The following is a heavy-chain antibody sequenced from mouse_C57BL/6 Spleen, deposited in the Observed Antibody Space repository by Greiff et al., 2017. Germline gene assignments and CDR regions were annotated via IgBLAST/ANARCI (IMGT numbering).Heavy chain of an antibody. V-gene: IGHV1-80*01. J-gene: IGHJ4*01. CDR1: GYAFSSYW. D-gene: IGHD2-3*01. CDR3: ARSGGYYPWDY. Sequence: QVQLQQSGAELVKPGASVKISCKASGYAFSSYWMNWVKQRPGKGLEWIGQFYPGDGDTNYNGKFKGKATLTADKSSSTAYLQRSSLTAEDAAVYFCARSGGYYPWDYWGQGTSVTVSS. CDR2: FYPGDGDT.